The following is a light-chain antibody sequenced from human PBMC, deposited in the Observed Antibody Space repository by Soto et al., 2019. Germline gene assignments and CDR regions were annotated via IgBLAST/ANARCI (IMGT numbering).Light chain of an antibody. V-gene: IGKV3-20*01. CDR2: CAS. CDR1: QSVRNSY. CDR3: QQYGSSPYT. J-gene: IGKJ2*01. Sequence: EILLTQSPGTLSLSPGERATLSCRASQSVRNSYLAWYPQKTGQAPRLLIYCASGRATGIPDRSSGSGSGTDFTLTISRPEPEAFAVYYCQQYGSSPYTFGQGTKLEI.